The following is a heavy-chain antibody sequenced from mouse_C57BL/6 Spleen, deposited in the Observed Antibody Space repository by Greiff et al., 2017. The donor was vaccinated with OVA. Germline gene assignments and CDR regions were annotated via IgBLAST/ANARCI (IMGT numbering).Heavy chain of an antibody. CDR1: GYAFSSSW. Sequence: QVQLKESGPELVKPGASVKISCKASGYAFSSSWMNWVKQRPGKGLEWIGRIYPGDGDTNYNGKFKGKATLTADKSSSTAYMQLSSLTSEDSAVYFCARMDYYGSSPDYWGQGTTLTVSS. V-gene: IGHV1-82*01. CDR3: ARMDYYGSSPDY. D-gene: IGHD1-1*01. CDR2: IYPGDGDT. J-gene: IGHJ2*01.